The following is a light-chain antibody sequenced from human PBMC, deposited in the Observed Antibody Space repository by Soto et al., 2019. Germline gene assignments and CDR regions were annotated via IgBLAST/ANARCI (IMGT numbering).Light chain of an antibody. Sequence: QSALTQPASVSGSPGQSITISCTGTSSDVGGYNYVSWYQQHPGKAPKLMIYDVSNRPSGVSNRFSGSKSGNTASLTISGLQAEDEADYDCSSYTSSSILVFGGGTKVTVL. V-gene: IGLV2-14*01. CDR2: DVS. CDR3: SSYTSSSILV. CDR1: SSDVGGYNY. J-gene: IGLJ2*01.